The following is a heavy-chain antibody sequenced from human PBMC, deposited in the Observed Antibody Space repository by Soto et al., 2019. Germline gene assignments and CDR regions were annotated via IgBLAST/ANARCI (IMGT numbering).Heavy chain of an antibody. CDR1: GFTFSAYA. Sequence: GGSLRLSCAASGFTFSAYAMHWVRQAPGKGLEWVAVISYDGSTKYYADSVEGRFTISRDNSENTLYLQMNSLRAEDTAVYYCTRVPDGSGYSFLYWGQGTLVTVSS. J-gene: IGHJ4*02. CDR3: TRVPDGSGYSFLY. D-gene: IGHD3-22*01. CDR2: ISYDGSTK. V-gene: IGHV3-30-3*01.